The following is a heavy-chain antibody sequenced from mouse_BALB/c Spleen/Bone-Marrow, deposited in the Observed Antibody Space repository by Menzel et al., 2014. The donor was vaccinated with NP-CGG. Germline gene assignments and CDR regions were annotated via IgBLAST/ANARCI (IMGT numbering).Heavy chain of an antibody. V-gene: IGHV5-9-2*01. CDR1: GFTFNNYG. CDR3: ARHAYYDQTEVSFVY. CDR2: ISGGGSYT. J-gene: IGHJ3*01. D-gene: IGHD2-4*01. Sequence: EVNVVESGGGLVKSGGSLKLSCAASGFTFNNYGMSWVRQTPEKRLEWVATISGGGSYTFYPDSVKGRFTNSIDNAKNDLYLQLSSLRSEDTALYYCARHAYYDQTEVSFVYWGQGTLVTVSA.